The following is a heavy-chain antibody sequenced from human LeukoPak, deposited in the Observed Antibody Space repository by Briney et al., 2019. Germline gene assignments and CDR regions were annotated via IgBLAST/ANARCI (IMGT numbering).Heavy chain of an antibody. CDR1: GGSFSGYC. J-gene: IGHJ5*02. CDR3: ARGRAARGRGFDP. D-gene: IGHD6-6*01. Sequence: SETLSLTCAVYGGSFSGYCWSWIRQPPGKGLEWIGEINHSGSTNYNPSLKSRVTISVDTSKNQFSLKLSSVTAADTAVYYCARGRAARGRGFDPWGQGTLVTVSS. V-gene: IGHV4-34*01. CDR2: INHSGST.